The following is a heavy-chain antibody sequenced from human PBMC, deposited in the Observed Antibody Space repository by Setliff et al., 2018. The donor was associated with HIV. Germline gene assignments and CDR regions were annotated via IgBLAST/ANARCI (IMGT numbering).Heavy chain of an antibody. J-gene: IGHJ6*03. CDR3: ARLIKHYDFWSGYYGAYYYMDV. V-gene: IGHV1-18*01. D-gene: IGHD3-3*01. CDR2: ITPYNNNT. CDR1: GYTFSTYG. Sequence: GASVKVSCKASGYTFSTYGISWVRQAPGQGLEWMGWITPYNNNTQYTQHLQGRVTMTTDTYTSTAYMDLRSLRSDDTAVYYCARLIKHYDFWSGYYGAYYYMDVWGTGTTVTVS.